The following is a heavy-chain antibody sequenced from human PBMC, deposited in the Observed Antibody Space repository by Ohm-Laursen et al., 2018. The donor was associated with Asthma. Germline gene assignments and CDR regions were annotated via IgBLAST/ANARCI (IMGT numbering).Heavy chain of an antibody. D-gene: IGHD3-10*01. CDR1: GDSISSGDHY. CDR3: ARESMVQGAFYFDY. Sequence: TLSLTCSVSGDSISSGDHYWSWIRQHPGKGLEWIGYIYYSGNTYYNPSLKSRLTISVDTSKNQFSLKLSSVTAADTAVYYCARESMVQGAFYFDYWGQGTLVTVSS. J-gene: IGHJ4*02. V-gene: IGHV4-31*03. CDR2: IYYSGNT.